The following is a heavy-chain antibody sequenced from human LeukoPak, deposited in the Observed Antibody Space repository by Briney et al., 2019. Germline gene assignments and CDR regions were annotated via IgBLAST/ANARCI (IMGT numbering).Heavy chain of an antibody. CDR2: IRYDGSNK. D-gene: IGHD1-20*01. CDR1: GFTFSSYG. V-gene: IGHV3-30*02. CDR3: AKDLTYNWNYFDY. Sequence: PGGSLRLSCAASGFTFSSYGMHWVRQAPGKGLEWVAFIRYDGSNKYYADSVKGRFTISRDNSKNTLYLQMNSLRAEDTAVYYCAKDLTYNWNYFDYWGQGTLVTVSS. J-gene: IGHJ4*02.